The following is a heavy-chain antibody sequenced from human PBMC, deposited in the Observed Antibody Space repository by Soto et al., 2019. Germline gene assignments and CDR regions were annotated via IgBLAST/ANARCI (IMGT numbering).Heavy chain of an antibody. CDR2: ISYDGSNK. J-gene: IGHJ2*01. V-gene: IGHV3-30*03. Sequence: QVQLVESGGGVVQPGRSLRLSCAASGFTFSSYGMHWVRQAPGKGLEWVAVISYDGSNKYYADSVKGRFTISRDNSKNTLYLQMNSRRAEDTDVYYCASGWYFDLWGRGTLVTVSS. CDR3: ASGWYFDL. CDR1: GFTFSSYG.